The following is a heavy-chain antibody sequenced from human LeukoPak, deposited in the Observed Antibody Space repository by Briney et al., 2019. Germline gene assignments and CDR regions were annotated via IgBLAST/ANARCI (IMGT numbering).Heavy chain of an antibody. V-gene: IGHV3-7*01. CDR2: IKQDGSEK. J-gene: IGHJ4*02. CDR3: ARISTSWYPIRGSFDY. CDR1: GFTFSSYW. Sequence: GGSLRLSCAASGFTFSSYWMSWVRQAPGKGLEWVANIKQDGSEKYYVDSVKGRFTISRDNARDSLYLQMNSLRAEDTAVYYCARISTSWYPIRGSFDYWGQGTLVTVSS. D-gene: IGHD6-13*01.